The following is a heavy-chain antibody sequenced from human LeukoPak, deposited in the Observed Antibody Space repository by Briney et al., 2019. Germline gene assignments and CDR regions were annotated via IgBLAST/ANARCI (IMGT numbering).Heavy chain of an antibody. CDR1: GYTFTSYY. Sequence: ASVKVSCKASGYTFTSYYMHWVRQAPGQGLEWMGIINPSGGSTSYAQKFQGRVTMTRDTSTSTVYMELNSLRSEDTAVYYCARDLSGDYGVDYWGQGTLVTVSS. CDR2: INPSGGST. J-gene: IGHJ4*02. D-gene: IGHD4-17*01. V-gene: IGHV1-46*01. CDR3: ARDLSGDYGVDY.